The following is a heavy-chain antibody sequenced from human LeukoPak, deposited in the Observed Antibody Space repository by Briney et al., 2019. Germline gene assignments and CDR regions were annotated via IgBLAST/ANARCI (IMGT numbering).Heavy chain of an antibody. Sequence: SGPTLVNPTQTLTLTCTFSGFSLSTSGMCVSWIRQPPGKALEWLARIDWDDDNYYSTSLKTRLTISKDPSKNQVVLTMTNMDPVDTATYYCARMRYDSSGYGIDYWGQGTLVTVSS. CDR3: ARMRYDSSGYGIDY. J-gene: IGHJ4*02. V-gene: IGHV2-70*11. D-gene: IGHD3-22*01. CDR1: GFSLSTSGMC. CDR2: IDWDDDN.